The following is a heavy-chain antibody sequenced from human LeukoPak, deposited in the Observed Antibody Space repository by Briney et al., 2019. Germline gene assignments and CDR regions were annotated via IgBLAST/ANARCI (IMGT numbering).Heavy chain of an antibody. D-gene: IGHD6-13*01. CDR1: GGSVSSGSYY. CDR3: ARGWSSSHNWFDP. V-gene: IGHV4-61*02. Sequence: SETLSLTCTVSGGSVSSGSYYWSWIRQPAGKGLEWIGRIYSSGSTNYNPSLKSRVTMSVDTSRNQFSLILSFVTAADTAVYYCARGWSSSHNWFDPWGQGTLVTVSS. J-gene: IGHJ5*02. CDR2: IYSSGST.